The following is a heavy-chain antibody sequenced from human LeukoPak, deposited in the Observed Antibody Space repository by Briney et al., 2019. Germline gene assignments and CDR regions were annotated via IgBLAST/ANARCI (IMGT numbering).Heavy chain of an antibody. Sequence: GGSLRLSCAASGFTFSSYSMNWVRQAPGKGLEWVSSISSSSSYIYYADSVKGRFTISRDNAKNSLYLQMNSLRAEDTAVYYCASQYCGGDCYSVDYFDYWGQGTLVTVSS. V-gene: IGHV3-21*01. D-gene: IGHD2-21*02. CDR1: GFTFSSYS. J-gene: IGHJ4*02. CDR2: ISSSSSYI. CDR3: ASQYCGGDCYSVDYFDY.